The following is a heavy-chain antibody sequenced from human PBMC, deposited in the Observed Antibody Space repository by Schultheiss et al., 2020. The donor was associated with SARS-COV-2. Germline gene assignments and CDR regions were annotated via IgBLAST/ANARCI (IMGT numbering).Heavy chain of an antibody. J-gene: IGHJ4*02. V-gene: IGHV1-2*02. CDR1: GYTFSGNY. CDR2: IIPIFGTA. D-gene: IGHD2-15*01. Sequence: ASVKVSCEASGYTFSGNYMHWVRQAPGQGLEWMGGIIPIFGTANYAQKFQGRVTMTRNTSISTAYMELSSLRSEDTAVYYCAAEAPGGSSGDWGQGTLVTVSS. CDR3: AAEAPGGSSGD.